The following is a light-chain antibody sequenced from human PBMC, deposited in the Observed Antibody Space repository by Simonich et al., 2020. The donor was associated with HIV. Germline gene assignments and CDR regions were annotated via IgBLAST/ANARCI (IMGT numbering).Light chain of an antibody. V-gene: IGKV3-15*01. J-gene: IGKJ1*01. CDR1: QSVSSN. Sequence: EIVMTQSPATLSVSPGERATLSCRASQSVSSNLALYQQKPGQAPRLLIYGASTRATGNPTRFSGSGSGTEFTLTISSLQSEDFAVYYCQQYNNWPPWTFGQGTKVEIK. CDR3: QQYNNWPPWT. CDR2: GAS.